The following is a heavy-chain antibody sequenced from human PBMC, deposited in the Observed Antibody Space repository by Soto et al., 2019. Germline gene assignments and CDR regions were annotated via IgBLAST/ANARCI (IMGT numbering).Heavy chain of an antibody. Sequence: SVKVSCKASVFTFTSSAVQWVRQARGQRLEWIGWIVVGSGNTNYAQKFQERVTITRDMSTSTAYMELSSLRSEDTAVYYCAAEEEWELLPYFQHWGQGTLVTVSS. J-gene: IGHJ1*01. CDR1: VFTFTSSA. CDR2: IVVGSGNT. D-gene: IGHD1-26*01. CDR3: AAEEEWELLPYFQH. V-gene: IGHV1-58*01.